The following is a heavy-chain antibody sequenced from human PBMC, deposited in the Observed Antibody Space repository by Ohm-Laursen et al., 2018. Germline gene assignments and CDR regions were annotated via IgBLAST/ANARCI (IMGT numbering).Heavy chain of an antibody. D-gene: IGHD2-15*01. J-gene: IGHJ6*02. CDR2: IRKKDNSYTT. V-gene: IGHV3-72*01. CDR1: GFTFRDHY. CDR3: AKGQGDIHGDYGMDV. Sequence: SLRLSCAASGFTFRDHYMDWVRQAPGKGLEWVGRIRKKDNSYTTEYAGSVKGRFTISRDDSKNSLYLQMNSLKIEDTALYYCAKGQGDIHGDYGMDVWGQGTTVTVSS.